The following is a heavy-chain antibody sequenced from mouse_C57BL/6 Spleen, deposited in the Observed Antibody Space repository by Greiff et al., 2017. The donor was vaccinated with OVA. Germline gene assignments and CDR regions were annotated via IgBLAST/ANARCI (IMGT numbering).Heavy chain of an antibody. V-gene: IGHV1-5*01. D-gene: IGHD2-10*01. CDR3: TRTSYGNYVYFDY. J-gene: IGHJ2*01. Sequence: VQLQQSGTVLARPGASVKMSCKTSGYTFTSYWMHWVKQRPGQGLEWIGAIYPGNSDTSYNQKFKGKAKLTAVTSASTAYMELSSLTNEDSAVYYCTRTSYGNYVYFDYWGQGTTLTVSS. CDR2: IYPGNSDT. CDR1: GYTFTSYW.